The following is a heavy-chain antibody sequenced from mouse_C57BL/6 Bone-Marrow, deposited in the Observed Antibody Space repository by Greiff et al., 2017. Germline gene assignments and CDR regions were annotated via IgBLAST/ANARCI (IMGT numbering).Heavy chain of an antibody. V-gene: IGHV1-82*01. CDR1: GYAFSSSW. J-gene: IGHJ4*01. CDR3: ARSGDGYLYYAMDY. Sequence: QVQLQQSGPELVKPGASVKISCKASGYAFSSSWMHWVKQRPGKGLEWIGRIYPGDGDTNYNGKFKGKATLTADKSSSTAYMQLSSLTSEDSAVYFCARSGDGYLYYAMDYWGQGTSVTVSS. D-gene: IGHD2-3*01. CDR2: IYPGDGDT.